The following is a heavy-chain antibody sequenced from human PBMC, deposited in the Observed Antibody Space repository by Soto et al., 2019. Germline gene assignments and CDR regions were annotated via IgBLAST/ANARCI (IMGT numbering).Heavy chain of an antibody. Sequence: QVQLVQSGAEVKKPGSSVKVSCKASGGTFSSYTISWVRQAPGQGLEWMGRIIPILGIANYAQKFQGRVTITADKSTSTAYKELSSLRSEDTAVYYCARDRDYYDSSWTWGQGTLVTVSS. CDR2: IIPILGIA. CDR1: GGTFSSYT. V-gene: IGHV1-69*08. CDR3: ARDRDYYDSSWT. D-gene: IGHD3-22*01. J-gene: IGHJ4*02.